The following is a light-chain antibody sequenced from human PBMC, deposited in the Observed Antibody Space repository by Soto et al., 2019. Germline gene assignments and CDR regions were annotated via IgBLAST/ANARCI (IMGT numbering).Light chain of an antibody. Sequence: EIVMTQSPATLSVSPGERATLSCRASQSVSSNLAWYQKKPGQAPRLLIFGVSTRATGIPARFSGGGSGTEFTLTISGLQSEDFALYYCQQYHNWPLPYTFGQGTQLEIK. J-gene: IGKJ2*01. CDR3: QQYHNWPLPYT. V-gene: IGKV3-15*01. CDR2: GVS. CDR1: QSVSSN.